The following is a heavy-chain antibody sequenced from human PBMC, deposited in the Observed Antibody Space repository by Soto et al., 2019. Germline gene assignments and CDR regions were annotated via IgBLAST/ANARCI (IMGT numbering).Heavy chain of an antibody. CDR3: AKQYVYKEDNVDT. CDR2: IDPSDSFS. Sequence: GESLKISCKGSGYSFTSYWINWVHQMPGKGLEWIGRIDPSDSFSNYSPSFQGHVTLSADKSISTAYLQWSSLKASDTAMYYCAKQYVYKEDNVDTSGQGTLVTVS. V-gene: IGHV5-10-1*01. J-gene: IGHJ3*02. CDR1: GYSFTSYW. D-gene: IGHD1-20*01.